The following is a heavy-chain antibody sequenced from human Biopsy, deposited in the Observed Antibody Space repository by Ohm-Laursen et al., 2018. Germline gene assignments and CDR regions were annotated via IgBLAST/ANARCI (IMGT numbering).Heavy chain of an antibody. V-gene: IGHV1-69*01. CDR3: ARGPHSGSHSCFDY. D-gene: IGHD1-26*01. CDR1: GGTFINYA. J-gene: IGHJ4*02. CDR2: IIPMFGTA. Sequence: SSAKVSCKVSGGTFINYAISWVRQAPGQGLEWMGGIIPMFGTANYAQMFQGRVTISADESTSTSYMELSSLTTEDTAIYYCARGPHSGSHSCFDYWGRGTLVTVSS.